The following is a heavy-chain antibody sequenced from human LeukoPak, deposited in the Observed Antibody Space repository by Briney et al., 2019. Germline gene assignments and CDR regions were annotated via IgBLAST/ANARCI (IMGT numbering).Heavy chain of an antibody. V-gene: IGHV3-9*03. CDR3: AKGYSYGLKYYFDY. CDR2: ISWNSGGI. Sequence: PGRFMRLSCAASGFTFDDYAMHWVRQAPGKGLEWVSGISWNSGGIGYADSVKGRFTISRDSAKNSLYLQINSLRAEDMALYYCAKGYSYGLKYYFDYWGQGTLVTVSS. J-gene: IGHJ4*02. CDR1: GFTFDDYA. D-gene: IGHD5-18*01.